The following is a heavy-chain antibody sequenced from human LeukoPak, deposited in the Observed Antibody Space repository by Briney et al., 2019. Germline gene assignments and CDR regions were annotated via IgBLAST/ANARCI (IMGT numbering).Heavy chain of an antibody. V-gene: IGHV4-59*12. D-gene: IGHD3-10*01. J-gene: IGHJ4*02. CDR1: GGSISSYY. CDR3: ARLSFDMVRGVLDY. CDR2: IYYSGST. Sequence: PSETLSLTCTVSGGSISSYYWSWIRQPPGKGLEWIGYIYYSGSTNYNPSLKSRVTISVDTSKNQFSLKLSSVTAADTAVYYCARLSFDMVRGVLDYWGQGTLVTVSS.